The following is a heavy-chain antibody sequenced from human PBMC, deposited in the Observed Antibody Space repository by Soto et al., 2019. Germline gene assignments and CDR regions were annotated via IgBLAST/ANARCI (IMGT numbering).Heavy chain of an antibody. CDR3: ARRTREYTSYGMDV. V-gene: IGHV4-31*03. CDR2: IYYSGTT. CDR1: GGSISRGGFY. J-gene: IGHJ6*02. Sequence: QVQLQSSGPGLVKPSQTLSLTCTVSGGSISRGGFYWSWIRQHPGKGLEWLGYIYYSGTTSYNPSLESRVKISVYTSKNQFSLTLSSVTAADTAVYYCARRTREYTSYGMDVWGQGTTVTVSS. D-gene: IGHD6-6*01.